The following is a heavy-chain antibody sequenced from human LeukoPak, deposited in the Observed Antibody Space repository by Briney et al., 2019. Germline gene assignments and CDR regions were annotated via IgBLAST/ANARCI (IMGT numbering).Heavy chain of an antibody. CDR2: ISWNSGSI. J-gene: IGHJ4*02. V-gene: IGHV3-9*01. D-gene: IGHD2-2*01. CDR1: GFTFDDYA. Sequence: GGSLRLSCAASGFTFDDYAMHWVRQAPGKGLEWVSGISWNSGSIGYADSVKGRFTISRDNAKNSLYLQMNSLRAEDTALYYCVCGSTSYRSLIDYWGQGTLVTVSS. CDR3: VCGSTSYRSLIDY.